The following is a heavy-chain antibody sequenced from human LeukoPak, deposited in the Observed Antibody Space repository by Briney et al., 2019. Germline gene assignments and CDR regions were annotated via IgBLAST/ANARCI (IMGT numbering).Heavy chain of an antibody. CDR3: ARAHDYYDILTGYSYAFDI. CDR2: INSDGSST. V-gene: IGHV3-74*01. CDR1: GFTFSSYW. D-gene: IGHD3-9*01. Sequence: PGGSLRLSCAASGFTFSSYWMHWVRQAPGKGVVWVSRINSDGSSTSYADSVKGRFTISRDNAKNTLYLQMNSLRAEDTAVYYCARAHDYYDILTGYSYAFDIWGQGTMVTVSS. J-gene: IGHJ3*02.